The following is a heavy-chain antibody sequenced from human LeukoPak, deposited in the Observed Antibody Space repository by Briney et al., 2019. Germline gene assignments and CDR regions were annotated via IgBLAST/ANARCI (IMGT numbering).Heavy chain of an antibody. Sequence: NPGGSLRLSCAASGFPFDDKAMHWVRQAPGKGLEWVAGISRNSDSTGYADSVKGRFTISRDNAKNSLYLQMNSLRAEDMALYYCVKDIGSGSYGYGGYFDYWGQGTLVTVSS. D-gene: IGHD1-26*01. V-gene: IGHV3-9*03. J-gene: IGHJ4*02. CDR2: ISRNSDST. CDR1: GFPFDDKA. CDR3: VKDIGSGSYGYGGYFDY.